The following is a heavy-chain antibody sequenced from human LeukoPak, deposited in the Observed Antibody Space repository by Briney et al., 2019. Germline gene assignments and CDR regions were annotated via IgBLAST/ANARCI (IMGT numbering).Heavy chain of an antibody. D-gene: IGHD3-10*01. CDR2: ISYDGSNK. CDR3: AKQSSGSYYNCFDY. V-gene: IGHV3-30*18. J-gene: IGHJ4*02. Sequence: RPGGSLRLSCAASGFTFSSYGMHWVRQAPGKGLEWVAVISYDGSNKYYADSVKGRFTISRDNSKNTLYLQMNSLRAEDTAVYYCAKQSSGSYYNCFDYWGQGTLVTVSS. CDR1: GFTFSSYG.